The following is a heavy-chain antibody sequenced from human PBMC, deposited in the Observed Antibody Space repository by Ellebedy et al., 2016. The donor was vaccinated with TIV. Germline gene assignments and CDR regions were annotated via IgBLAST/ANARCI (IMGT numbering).Heavy chain of an antibody. J-gene: IGHJ4*02. CDR1: GFTFEYAW. CDR2: IKSRHEGGAA. D-gene: IGHD3-22*01. Sequence: GESLKISCATSGFTFEYAWMSWVRQAPGKGLELVGRIKSRHEGGAADYGAPVKGRFTISRDNSKNTVYLQMNSLRAEDTAVYYCAKEVGDDSSTYYPSYWGQGTLVTVSS. V-gene: IGHV3-15*01. CDR3: AKEVGDDSSTYYPSY.